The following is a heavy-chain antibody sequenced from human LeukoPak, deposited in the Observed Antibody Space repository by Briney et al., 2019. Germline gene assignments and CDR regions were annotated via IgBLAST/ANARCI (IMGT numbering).Heavy chain of an antibody. CDR1: GFTFSSYA. CDR2: IRGSGGST. Sequence: GGSLRLSCAASGFTFSSYAMSWVRPPPGKGLEWVSAIRGSGGSTYYADSVKGRLTISRDNSTNTPYMQMNSQRAHDPALPCCAKDGEYQRTFDYWGQGTLDTVSS. V-gene: IGHV3-23*01. D-gene: IGHD2-2*01. CDR3: AKDGEYQRTFDY. J-gene: IGHJ4*02.